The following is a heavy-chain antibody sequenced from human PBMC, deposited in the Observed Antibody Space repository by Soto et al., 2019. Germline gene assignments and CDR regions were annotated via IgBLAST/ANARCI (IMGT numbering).Heavy chain of an antibody. CDR2: IYYSGST. CDR1: GGSISSYY. D-gene: IGHD1-1*01. J-gene: IGHJ5*02. CDR3: ARHETKLERLNWFDP. Sequence: PSETLSLTCTVSGGSISSYYWSWIRQPPGKGLEWIGYIYYSGSTNYNPSLKSRVTISVDTSKNQFSLKLSSVTAADTAVYYCARHETKLERLNWFDPWGQGTLVTVSS. V-gene: IGHV4-59*08.